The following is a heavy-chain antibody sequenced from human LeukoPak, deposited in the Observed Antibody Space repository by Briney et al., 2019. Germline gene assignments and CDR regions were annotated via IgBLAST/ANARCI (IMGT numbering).Heavy chain of an antibody. CDR3: AKDRSAARVGATPTYYFDY. J-gene: IGHJ4*02. V-gene: IGHV3-23*01. CDR1: GFTVSNNY. D-gene: IGHD1-26*01. Sequence: GGSLRLSCAASGFTVSNNYMSWVRRAAGKGLEWVSAISGSGGSTYYADSVKGRFTISRDNSKSSLYLQMDSLSADDTAVYYCAKDRSAARVGATPTYYFDYWGQGTLVTVSS. CDR2: ISGSGGST.